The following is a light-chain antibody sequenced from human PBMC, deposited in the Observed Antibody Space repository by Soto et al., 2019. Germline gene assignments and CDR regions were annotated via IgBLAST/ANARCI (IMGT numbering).Light chain of an antibody. Sequence: EIVMTQSPATLSVSPGEGATLSCKASQNVYNNLAWYQQRPGQPPRLPIYDASTRATGISARFSGSGYGTEFTLTISSLQSEDFAVYFCQQCRNLPLTFGGGTKVEIK. CDR3: QQCRNLPLT. V-gene: IGKV3-15*01. CDR2: DAS. CDR1: QNVYNN. J-gene: IGKJ4*01.